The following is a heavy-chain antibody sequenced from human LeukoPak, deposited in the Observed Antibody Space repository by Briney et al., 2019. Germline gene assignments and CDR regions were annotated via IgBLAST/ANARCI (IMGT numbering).Heavy chain of an antibody. CDR1: GYTFTGYY. Sequence: ASVKVSCKTSGYTFTGYYMHWVRQAPGQGLEWMGWINPNSGGTNYAQNFQGRVTVTRDTSISTVYMELTGLRSDDTAVYFCARDRSRYFDFRGQGTLVTVSS. CDR2: INPNSGGT. J-gene: IGHJ4*02. CDR3: ARDRSRYFDF. V-gene: IGHV1-2*02.